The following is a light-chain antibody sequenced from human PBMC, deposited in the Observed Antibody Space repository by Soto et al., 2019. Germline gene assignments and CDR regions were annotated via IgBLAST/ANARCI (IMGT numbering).Light chain of an antibody. CDR3: SSYTSSSTRDVV. V-gene: IGLV2-14*01. Sequence: QSALTQPASVSGSPGQSITISCTGTSSDVGGYNYVSWYQQHPGKAPKLMIYDVSNGPSGVSNRFSGSKSGNTASLTISGLQAEDEADYYCSSYTSSSTRDVVFGGGTKVTVL. CDR1: SSDVGGYNY. J-gene: IGLJ2*01. CDR2: DVS.